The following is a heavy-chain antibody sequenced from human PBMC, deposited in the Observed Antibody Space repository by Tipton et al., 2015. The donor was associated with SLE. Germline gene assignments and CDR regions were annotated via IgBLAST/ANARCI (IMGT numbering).Heavy chain of an antibody. D-gene: IGHD3-3*01. CDR1: GGSFSDYY. CDR3: ARAGGFLQWLTGNFDY. Sequence: TLSLTCAVYGGSFSDYYWTWIRQPPGKGLEWIGEINHSGSTNYNPSLKSRVTISVDTSKNQFSLKLSSVTAADTAVYYCARAGGFLQWLTGNFDYWGQGTLVTVSS. CDR2: INHSGST. J-gene: IGHJ4*02. V-gene: IGHV4-34*01.